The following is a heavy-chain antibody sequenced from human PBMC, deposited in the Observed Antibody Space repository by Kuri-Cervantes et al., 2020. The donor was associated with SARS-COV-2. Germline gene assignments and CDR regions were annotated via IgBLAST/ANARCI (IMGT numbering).Heavy chain of an antibody. CDR3: AKVDPPVEWELPVSYFDY. CDR1: GFTFSSYS. CDR2: ISSSSSYT. Sequence: GESLKISCAASGFTFSSYSMNWVRQAPGKGLEWVSSISSSSSYTYYADSVKGRFTISRDNSKNTLYLQMNSLRAEDTAVYYCAKVDPPVEWELPVSYFDYWGQGTLVTVSS. J-gene: IGHJ4*02. V-gene: IGHV3-21*04. D-gene: IGHD1-26*01.